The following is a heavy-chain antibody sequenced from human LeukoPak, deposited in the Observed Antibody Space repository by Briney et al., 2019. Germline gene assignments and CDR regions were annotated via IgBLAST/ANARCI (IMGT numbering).Heavy chain of an antibody. CDR3: ARGVYDRSGFSYYYYYMDV. Sequence: SETLSLTCTVSGGSISSYYWSWIRQPPGKGLEWISYIYYRGNTNYNPSLTSRVTMSLDTSKNQFSLKLSSVTAVDTAVYYCARGVYDRSGFSYYYYYMDVWGKGTTVTVSS. D-gene: IGHD3-22*01. V-gene: IGHV4-59*01. CDR2: IYYRGNT. CDR1: GGSISSYY. J-gene: IGHJ6*03.